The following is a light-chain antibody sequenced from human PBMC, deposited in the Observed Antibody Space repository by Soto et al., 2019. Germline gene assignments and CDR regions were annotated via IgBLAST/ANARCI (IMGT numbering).Light chain of an antibody. V-gene: IGKV3-11*01. CDR3: QQRSNR. CDR1: QSVSSY. Sequence: EIVLTQSPATLSLSPGERAILSCRASQSVSSYLAWYQQKPGQAPRLLIYDASNRSTGIPARFSGSGSGTDFTLTISSLEPEDFAVYYCQQRSNRFGQGTRLDIK. CDR2: DAS. J-gene: IGKJ5*01.